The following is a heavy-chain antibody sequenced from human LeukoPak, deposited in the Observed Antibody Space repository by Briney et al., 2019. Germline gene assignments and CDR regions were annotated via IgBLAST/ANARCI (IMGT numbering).Heavy chain of an antibody. Sequence: PSETLSLTCTVSGDSISSGDYFWGWIRQPPGKGLECIGYIYYSGSTYYNPSLKSRVTISVDSSKNQFSLKLSSVTAADTAVYYCARERYCSTTNCYTDYYYMDVWGKGTTVTVSS. CDR3: ARERYCSTTNCYTDYYYMDV. J-gene: IGHJ6*03. CDR2: IYYSGST. D-gene: IGHD2-2*02. V-gene: IGHV4-30-4*08. CDR1: GDSISSGDYF.